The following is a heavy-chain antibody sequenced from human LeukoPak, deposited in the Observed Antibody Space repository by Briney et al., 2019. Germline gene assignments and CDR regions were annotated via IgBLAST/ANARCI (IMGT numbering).Heavy chain of an antibody. CDR3: ARAEDSIFGGGREFQH. V-gene: IGHV4-30-2*01. J-gene: IGHJ1*01. CDR2: IYHSGST. Sequence: PSETLSLTCAVSGGSISSGGYSWSWIRQPPGKGLEWIGYIYHSGSTYYNPSLKSRVTISVDRSKNQFSLKLSSVTAADTAVYYCARAEDSIFGGGREFQHWGQGTLVTVSS. D-gene: IGHD3-3*01. CDR1: GGSISSGGYS.